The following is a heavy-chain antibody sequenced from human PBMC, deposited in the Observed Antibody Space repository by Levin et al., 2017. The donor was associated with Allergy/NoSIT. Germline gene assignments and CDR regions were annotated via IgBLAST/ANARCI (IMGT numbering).Heavy chain of an antibody. CDR2: ISYDGSNK. CDR3: AKDVIPSYSSSSNYYHYGMDV. Sequence: GGSLRLSCAASGFTFSSYGMHWVRQAPGKGLEWMALISYDGSNKYYADSVKGRFTMSRDNSKNTLYLEMNSLRAEDTAVYYCAKDVIPSYSSSSNYYHYGMDVWGQGTTVTVSS. J-gene: IGHJ6*02. D-gene: IGHD6-6*01. V-gene: IGHV3-30*18. CDR1: GFTFSSYG.